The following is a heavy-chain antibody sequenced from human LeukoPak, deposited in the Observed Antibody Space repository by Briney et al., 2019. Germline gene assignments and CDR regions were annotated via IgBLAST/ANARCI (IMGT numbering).Heavy chain of an antibody. CDR3: ARRRYDASGYYPSRGRYFDY. D-gene: IGHD3-22*01. CDR1: GGSISSYY. Sequence: PSETLSLTCTVSGGSISSYYWSWIRQPPGKGLEWIGSIYYSGSTYYNPSLKSRVTISVDTSKNQFSLELTSVTAADTAVYYCARRRYDASGYYPSRGRYFDYWGQGTLVTVSS. CDR2: IYYSGST. J-gene: IGHJ4*02. V-gene: IGHV4-59*04.